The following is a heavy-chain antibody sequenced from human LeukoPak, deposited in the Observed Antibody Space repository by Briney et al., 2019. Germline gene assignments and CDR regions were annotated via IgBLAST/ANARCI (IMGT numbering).Heavy chain of an antibody. CDR1: GFTFSSYA. CDR3: ARGSYSGYDYWYYYYYYMDV. CDR2: ISGSGSST. J-gene: IGHJ6*03. D-gene: IGHD5-12*01. Sequence: PGGSLRLSCAASGFTFSSYAMSWVRQGPGKGLEWVSVISGSGSSTYYADSVKGRFTISRDNSKNTLYLQMNSLRAEDTAVYYCARGSYSGYDYWYYYYYYMDVWGKGTTVTVSS. V-gene: IGHV3-23*01.